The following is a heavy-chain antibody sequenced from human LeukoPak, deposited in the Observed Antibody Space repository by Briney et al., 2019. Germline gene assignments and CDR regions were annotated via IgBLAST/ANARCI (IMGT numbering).Heavy chain of an antibody. J-gene: IGHJ1*01. CDR1: GFTFSDYW. Sequence: GGSLRLSCAASGFTFSDYWMHWVRQAPGKGLVWVSRINSDGTKTTYADSVKGRFTISRDNAKNTLYLQMNSLRAEDTAVYCCARVCGGDCYSLFQHWGQGTLVTVSS. CDR2: INSDGTKT. D-gene: IGHD2-21*01. CDR3: ARVCGGDCYSLFQH. V-gene: IGHV3-74*01.